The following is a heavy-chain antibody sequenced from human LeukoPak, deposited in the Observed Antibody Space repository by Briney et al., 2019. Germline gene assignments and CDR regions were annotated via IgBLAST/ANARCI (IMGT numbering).Heavy chain of an antibody. D-gene: IGHD1-26*01. CDR2: ISGSGGST. CDR1: GFAFSSYA. V-gene: IGHV3-23*01. CDR3: AKDRSRYSGSYFWGFYFDY. Sequence: TGGSLRLSCAASGFAFSSYAMSWVRQAPGKGLEWVSAISGSGGSTYYADSVKGRFTISRDNSKNTLYLQMNSLRAEDTAVYYCAKDRSRYSGSYFWGFYFDYWGQGTLVTVSS. J-gene: IGHJ4*02.